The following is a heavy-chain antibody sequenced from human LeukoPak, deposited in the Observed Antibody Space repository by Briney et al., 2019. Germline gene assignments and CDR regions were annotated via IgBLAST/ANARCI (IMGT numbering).Heavy chain of an antibody. Sequence: GGSLRLSCAASGFTFSSYAMNWVRQAPGKGLEWVSYISSSGNVIIYADSVKGRFTISRDNAKSSLYLQMNSLRVEDTAVYYCARVTALDYWGQGTLVTVSS. D-gene: IGHD5-18*01. V-gene: IGHV3-48*03. CDR1: GFTFSSYA. CDR2: ISSSGNVI. CDR3: ARVTALDY. J-gene: IGHJ4*02.